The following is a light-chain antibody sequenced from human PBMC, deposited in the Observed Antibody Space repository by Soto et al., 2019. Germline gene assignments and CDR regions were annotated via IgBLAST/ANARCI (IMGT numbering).Light chain of an antibody. CDR2: AAS. J-gene: IGKJ3*01. CDR1: QGISSY. V-gene: IGKV1-9*01. CDR3: QQLNSYPPIT. Sequence: DIQLTQSPSFLSASVGDRVTITCRASQGISSYLAWYQQKPGKAPKLLIYAASTLQSGVPSRFSGSGSGTECTLTISSLQPEDFATYYCQQLNSYPPITFGPGTKVDIK.